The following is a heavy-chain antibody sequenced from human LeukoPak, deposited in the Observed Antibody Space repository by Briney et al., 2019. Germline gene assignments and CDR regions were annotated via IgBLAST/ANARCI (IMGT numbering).Heavy chain of an antibody. CDR1: GGTFSSYA. CDR2: IIPIFGTA. Sequence: SVKVSCKASGGTFSSYAISWVRQAPGQGLEWMGGIIPIFGTANYAQKFQGRVTITADESTSTAYMELSSLRSEDTAVYYCARDLVVVVAATRSWFDPWGQGTLVTVSS. D-gene: IGHD2-15*01. J-gene: IGHJ5*02. CDR3: ARDLVVVVAATRSWFDP. V-gene: IGHV1-69*13.